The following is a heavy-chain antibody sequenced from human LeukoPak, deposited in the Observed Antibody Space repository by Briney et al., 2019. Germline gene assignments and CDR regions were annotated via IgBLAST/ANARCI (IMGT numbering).Heavy chain of an antibody. CDR2: IIPIFGIA. CDR1: GGTFSSYA. V-gene: IGHV1-69*04. Sequence: SVKVSCKASGGTFSSYAISWVRQAPGQGVGWMGRIIPIFGIANYAQKFQGRVTITADKSTSTAYMELSSLRSEDTAVYYCASEITAMNYYYYGMDVWGQGTTVTVSS. CDR3: ASEITAMNYYYYGMDV. J-gene: IGHJ6*02. D-gene: IGHD5-18*01.